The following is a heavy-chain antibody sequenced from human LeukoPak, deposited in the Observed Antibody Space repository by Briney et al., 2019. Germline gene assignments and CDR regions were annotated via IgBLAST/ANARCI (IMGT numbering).Heavy chain of an antibody. Sequence: SETLSLTCTVSGGSISSYYWSWIRQPPGKGLEWIGYIYYSGSTNYNPSLKSRVTMSVDTSKNQFSLKLSSVTAADTAVYYCARRRSGYCSGGSCYSGTPVDWFDPWGQGTLVTVSS. CDR2: IYYSGST. CDR3: ARRRSGYCSGGSCYSGTPVDWFDP. V-gene: IGHV4-59*08. D-gene: IGHD2-15*01. CDR1: GGSISSYY. J-gene: IGHJ5*02.